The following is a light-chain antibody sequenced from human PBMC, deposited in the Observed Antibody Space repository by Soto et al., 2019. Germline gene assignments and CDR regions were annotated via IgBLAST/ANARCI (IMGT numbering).Light chain of an antibody. V-gene: IGKV1-39*01. J-gene: IGKJ1*01. Sequence: DIEMTQSPSSLSASVGDRVTITCRASQSISSYLNWYHQKPGNAPNLLIYAASTLQSGVPSRFSAYVSETDFTLTISNLQAEDFATYHCQQSYTTPRTFGQGTKVEVK. CDR3: QQSYTTPRT. CDR1: QSISSY. CDR2: AAS.